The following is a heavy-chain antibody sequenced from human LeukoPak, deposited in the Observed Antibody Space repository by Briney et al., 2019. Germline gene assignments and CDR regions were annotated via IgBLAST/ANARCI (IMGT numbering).Heavy chain of an antibody. CDR2: INHSGST. CDR3: ARGRTLVLSYFQH. Sequence: PSETLSLTCAVYGGSFSGYYWSWIRQPPGKGLEWIGEINHSGSTNYNPSLKSRVTISVDTSKNQLSLKLSSVTAADTAVYYCARGRTLVLSYFQHWGQGTLVTVSS. D-gene: IGHD6-13*01. V-gene: IGHV4-34*01. J-gene: IGHJ1*01. CDR1: GGSFSGYY.